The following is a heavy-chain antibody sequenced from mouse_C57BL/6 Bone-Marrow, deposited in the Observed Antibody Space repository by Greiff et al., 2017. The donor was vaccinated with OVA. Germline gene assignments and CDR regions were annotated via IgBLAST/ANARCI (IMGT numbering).Heavy chain of an antibody. CDR3: ARQKIWLYGNYFDY. V-gene: IGHV1-82*01. Sequence: QVQLQQSGPELVKPGASVKISCKASGYAFSSSWMNWVKQRPGKGLEWIGRIYPGDGDTNYNGKFKGKATLTADKSSSTAYMQLSSLTSEDSAVYFCARQKIWLYGNYFDYWGQGTTLTVSS. CDR2: IYPGDGDT. D-gene: IGHD2-1*01. J-gene: IGHJ2*01. CDR1: GYAFSSSW.